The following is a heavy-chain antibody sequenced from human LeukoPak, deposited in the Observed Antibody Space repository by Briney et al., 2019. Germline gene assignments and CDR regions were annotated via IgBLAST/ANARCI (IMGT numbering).Heavy chain of an antibody. J-gene: IGHJ4*02. CDR3: ARVQRGFTYGNVDY. D-gene: IGHD5-18*01. CDR2: ISAYNGNT. CDR1: GYTFTSYS. V-gene: IGHV1-18*01. Sequence: ASVKVSCKASGYTFTSYSIGWVRQAPGQGLEWMGWISAYNGNTNYAQKLQGRVTMTTDTSTSTAYMELRSLRSDDTAVYYCARVQRGFTYGNVDYWGQGTLVTVSS.